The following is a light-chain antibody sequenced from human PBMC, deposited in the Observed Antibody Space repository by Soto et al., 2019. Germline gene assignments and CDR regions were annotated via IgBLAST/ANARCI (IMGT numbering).Light chain of an antibody. Sequence: SALTQPASVSGSPGQSIAISCTGTSSDVGGFNYVSWYQQHPGKAPKFMIYDVSSRPPGVSDRFSGSKSGNTASLTISGLQAEDEADYYCASYTTSSTYVFGTGTKVTVL. V-gene: IGLV2-14*03. CDR1: SSDVGGFNY. CDR3: ASYTTSSTYV. CDR2: DVS. J-gene: IGLJ1*01.